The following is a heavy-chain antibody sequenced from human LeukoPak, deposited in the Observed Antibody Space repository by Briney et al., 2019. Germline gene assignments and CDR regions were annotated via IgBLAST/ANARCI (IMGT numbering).Heavy chain of an antibody. J-gene: IGHJ6*03. V-gene: IGHV3-23*01. CDR1: GLTFSTYA. D-gene: IGHD3-3*01. CDR2: LSDSGGST. Sequence: GGSLRLSCAASGLTFSTYAMTWVRQAPGKGLEWVSTLSDSGGSTYYADSVKGRFTISRDNSKNTLYLEVNSLRAEDTAVYYCARAPGSFWSGYYYYYYMDVLGKGTTVTVSS. CDR3: ARAPGSFWSGYYYYYYMDV.